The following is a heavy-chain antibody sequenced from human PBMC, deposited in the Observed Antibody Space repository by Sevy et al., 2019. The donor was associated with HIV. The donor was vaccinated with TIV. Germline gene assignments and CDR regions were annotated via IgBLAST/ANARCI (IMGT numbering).Heavy chain of an antibody. D-gene: IGHD4-17*01. V-gene: IGHV3-30-3*01. Sequence: GGSLRLSCAASGFTFSSYAMHWVRQAPGKGLEWVAVISYDGSNKYYADSVKGRFTISRDNSKNTLYLQMNSLRAEDTAVYYCARDQETMTIEYFQHWGQGTLVTVSS. CDR1: GFTFSSYA. J-gene: IGHJ1*01. CDR3: ARDQETMTIEYFQH. CDR2: ISYDGSNK.